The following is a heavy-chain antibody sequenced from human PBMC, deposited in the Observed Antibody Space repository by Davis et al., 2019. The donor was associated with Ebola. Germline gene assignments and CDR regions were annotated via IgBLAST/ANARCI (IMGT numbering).Heavy chain of an antibody. Sequence: PGGSLRLSCAASGFTFSSYGMHWVRQAPGKGLEWVVFIRYDGSNKYYADSVKGRFTISRDNSKNTLYLQMNSLRAEDTAVYYCAKGQRWVRGVLHCGMDVWGQGTTVTVSS. CDR1: GFTFSSYG. D-gene: IGHD3-10*01. CDR3: AKGQRWVRGVLHCGMDV. CDR2: IRYDGSNK. V-gene: IGHV3-30*02. J-gene: IGHJ6*02.